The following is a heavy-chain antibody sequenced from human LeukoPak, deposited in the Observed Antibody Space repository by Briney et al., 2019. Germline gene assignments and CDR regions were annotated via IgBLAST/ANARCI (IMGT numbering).Heavy chain of an antibody. V-gene: IGHV5-51*01. J-gene: IGHJ6*02. CDR2: IYPGDSDT. D-gene: IGHD6-13*01. CDR3: ASSKSAAPHPDYYYYYGMDV. Sequence: KRGESLKISCKGSGYSFTSYWIGWVRQMPGKGLEWMGIIYPGDSDTRYSPSFLGQVTISADKSISTAYLQWSSLKASDTAMYYCASSKSAAPHPDYYYYYGMDVWGQGTTVTVSS. CDR1: GYSFTSYW.